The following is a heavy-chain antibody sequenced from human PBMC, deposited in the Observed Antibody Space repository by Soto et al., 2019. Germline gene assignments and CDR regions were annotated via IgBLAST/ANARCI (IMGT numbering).Heavy chain of an antibody. CDR3: ARDTCSSWYLGYYYYGMDV. D-gene: IGHD6-13*01. CDR1: GGTFSSYA. V-gene: IGHV1-69*06. Sequence: QVQLVQSGAEVKKPGSSVKVSCKASGGTFSSYAISWVRQAPGQGLEWMGGIIPIFGTANYAQKFQGRVTITADKSTRTAYMELSSLRSEDKAVYYCARDTCSSWYLGYYYYGMDVWGQGTTVTVSS. J-gene: IGHJ6*01. CDR2: IIPIFGTA.